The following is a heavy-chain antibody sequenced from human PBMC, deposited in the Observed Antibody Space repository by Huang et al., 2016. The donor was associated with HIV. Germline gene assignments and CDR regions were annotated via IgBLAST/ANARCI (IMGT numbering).Heavy chain of an antibody. Sequence: QVQLQQWGAGLLKPSETLSLTCAVYGGSFSGYYWSWIRQSPGKGLEWIGEINHSGSTNHNPSLKSRRNISVDTSKNQFSLKLSSVTAADTAVYYCARERMMSWLDDHDAFDIWGQGTMVTVSS. CDR3: ARERMMSWLDDHDAFDI. CDR2: INHSGST. D-gene: IGHD1-1*01. J-gene: IGHJ3*02. V-gene: IGHV4-34*01. CDR1: GGSFSGYY.